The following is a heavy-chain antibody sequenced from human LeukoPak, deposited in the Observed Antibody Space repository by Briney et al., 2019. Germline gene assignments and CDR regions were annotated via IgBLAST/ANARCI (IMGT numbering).Heavy chain of an antibody. CDR2: IIPIFGTA. D-gene: IGHD5-24*01. CDR3: AGVEMATIPFWFDP. J-gene: IGHJ5*02. V-gene: IGHV1-69*13. Sequence: ASVKVSCKASGYTFTSYAMNWVRQAPGQGLEWMGGIIPIFGTANYAQKFQGRVTITADESTSTAYMELSSLRSEDTAVYYCAGVEMATIPFWFDPWGQGTLVTVSS. CDR1: GYTFTSYA.